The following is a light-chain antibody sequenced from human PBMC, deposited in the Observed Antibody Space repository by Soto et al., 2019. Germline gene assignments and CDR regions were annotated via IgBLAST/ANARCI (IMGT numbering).Light chain of an antibody. J-gene: IGKJ4*01. CDR3: QQYNNWPLT. CDR1: QNVHSD. CDR2: DTS. V-gene: IGKV3-15*01. Sequence: EVVRTQSPDTLSVSPGDGATLSCRASQNVHSDLAWYQQKPGQAPRLVIYDTSTRATDIPVRFTGGGSGTEFTLTSSSLTSEDFAVYYWQQYNNWPLTFGGGTKVEIK.